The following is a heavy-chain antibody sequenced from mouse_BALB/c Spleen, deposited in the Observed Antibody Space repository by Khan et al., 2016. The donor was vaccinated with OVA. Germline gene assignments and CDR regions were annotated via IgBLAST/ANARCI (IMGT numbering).Heavy chain of an antibody. D-gene: IGHD1-1*01. CDR2: LNTYTGEP. Sequence: QLQLVQSGPELKKPGETVKISCKASGYTFTNYGMNWVKQAPGKALKWMGWLNTYTGEPTYADDFKGRFAFSLDTSASTAYLQFNNLTHEDRATYFCARGLNDYGSWCAYWGQGTLVTVSA. CDR3: ARGLNDYGSWCAY. CDR1: GYTFTNYG. J-gene: IGHJ3*01. V-gene: IGHV9-1*02.